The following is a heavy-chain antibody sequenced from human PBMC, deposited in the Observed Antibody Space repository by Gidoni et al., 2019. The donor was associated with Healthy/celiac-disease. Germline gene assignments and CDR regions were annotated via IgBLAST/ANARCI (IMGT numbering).Heavy chain of an antibody. CDR2: ISGSGGSI. CDR3: AKGAAAAELLYYYYMDV. Sequence: EVPLLESGGGLVQPGGSLRLSCAASGFPFSSYAMSWVRQAPATGLEWVSAISGSGGSIYYAASVKGRFTISRDNSKNPLYLQMNSLRSEDTAVYYCAKGAAAAELLYYYYMDVWGKGTTVTVSS. V-gene: IGHV3-23*01. D-gene: IGHD6-13*01. CDR1: GFPFSSYA. J-gene: IGHJ6*03.